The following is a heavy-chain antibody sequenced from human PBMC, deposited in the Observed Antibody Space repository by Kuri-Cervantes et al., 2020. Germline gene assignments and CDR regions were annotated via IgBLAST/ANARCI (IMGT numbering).Heavy chain of an antibody. J-gene: IGHJ4*02. CDR1: GFTFNNYG. Sequence: GGSLRLSCAASGFTFNNYGMHWVRQAPGKGLEWVAFIRYDGSNEYYVDSVKGRFTISRDNSKNTLYLQMNSLKPEDTAVYYCAKAVSGTTEVFDYWGQGTLVTVSS. CDR2: IRYDGSNE. V-gene: IGHV3-30*02. CDR3: AKAVSGTTEVFDY. D-gene: IGHD6-19*01.